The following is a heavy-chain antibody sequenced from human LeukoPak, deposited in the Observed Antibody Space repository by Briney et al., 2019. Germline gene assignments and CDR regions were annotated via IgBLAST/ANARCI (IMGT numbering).Heavy chain of an antibody. CDR2: INHSGST. V-gene: IGHV4-34*01. D-gene: IGHD3-16*01. CDR3: ARPKLRRFGYDY. CDR1: GGSFSGYY. Sequence: SETLSLTCAVYGGSFSGYYWSWIRQPPGKGLEWIGEINHSGSTNYNPSLKSRVTISVDTSKNQFSLKLSSVTAADTAVYYCARPKLRRFGYDYWGQGTLVTVSS. J-gene: IGHJ4*02.